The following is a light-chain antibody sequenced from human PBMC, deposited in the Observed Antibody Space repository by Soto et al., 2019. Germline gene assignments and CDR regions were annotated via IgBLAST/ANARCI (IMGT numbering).Light chain of an antibody. CDR1: QSILDRSKNKYY. Sequence: DIVMTQSPDSLAVSLGERATFNCKSSQSILDRSKNKYYLAWYQQKSGQPPKLLIYWASLRESGVPDRFTGSGYGTDFTLTLSSLQADDVAVYYCQQYFTFPWTFGQGTKVEI. CDR3: QQYFTFPWT. J-gene: IGKJ1*01. CDR2: WAS. V-gene: IGKV4-1*01.